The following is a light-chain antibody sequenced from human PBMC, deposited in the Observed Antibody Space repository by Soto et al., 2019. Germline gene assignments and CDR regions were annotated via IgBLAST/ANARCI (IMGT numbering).Light chain of an antibody. Sequence: QAVLIYPRSVSGSPRQSVPISCTGTSSAVGGYNYVSWYQQKPGKTPKLIIYGLRRWHLGVPNRFSGYKSGNRASRTISGLQAEDEGDYYCCSYAGGPEVFGTGTKVTVL. J-gene: IGLJ1*01. V-gene: IGLV2-11*01. CDR2: GLR. CDR1: SSAVGGYNY. CDR3: CSYAGGPEV.